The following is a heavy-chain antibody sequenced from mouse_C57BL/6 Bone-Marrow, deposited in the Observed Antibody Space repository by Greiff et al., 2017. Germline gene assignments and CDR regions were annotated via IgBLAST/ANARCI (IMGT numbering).Heavy chain of an antibody. Sequence: VKLMESGPELVKPGASVKISCKASGYSFTSYYIHWVKQRPGQGLEWIGWIYPGSGNTKYNEKFKGKATLTADTSSSTAYMQLSSLTSEDSAVYYCERGSSVYFDYWGQGTTLTVSS. D-gene: IGHD1-1*01. J-gene: IGHJ2*01. CDR1: GYSFTSYY. CDR2: IYPGSGNT. V-gene: IGHV1-66*01. CDR3: ERGSSVYFDY.